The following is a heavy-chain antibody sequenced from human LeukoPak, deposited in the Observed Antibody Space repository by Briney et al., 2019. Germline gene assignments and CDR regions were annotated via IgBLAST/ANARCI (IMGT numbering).Heavy chain of an antibody. CDR3: SRENGAFSPFGY. J-gene: IGHJ4*02. CDR2: ISLTGLT. Sequence: SSGTLSLTCGVSGGSISNTNWWSWVRQPPGQGLEWSGEISLTGLTHYNPSLESRVTVSLDKSKNQLSFNLTSVTAADTAVYYCSRENGAFSPFGYWGQGTLVTV. D-gene: IGHD2-8*01. CDR1: GGSISNTNW. V-gene: IGHV4-4*02.